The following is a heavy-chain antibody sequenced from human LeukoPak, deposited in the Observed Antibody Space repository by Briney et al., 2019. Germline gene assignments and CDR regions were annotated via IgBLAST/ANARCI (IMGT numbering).Heavy chain of an antibody. CDR3: ARDPRRYYDSSAFKGNWFDP. CDR2: IIGSGGST. Sequence: GGSLRLSCAASGFTFTTYDMSWVRQAPGKGLEWVSAIIGSGGSTYYADSVKGRFTISRDNSKNTLYLQMNSLRAEDTAVYYCARDPRRYYDSSAFKGNWFDPWGQGTLVTVSS. D-gene: IGHD3-22*01. CDR1: GFTFTTYD. J-gene: IGHJ5*02. V-gene: IGHV3-23*01.